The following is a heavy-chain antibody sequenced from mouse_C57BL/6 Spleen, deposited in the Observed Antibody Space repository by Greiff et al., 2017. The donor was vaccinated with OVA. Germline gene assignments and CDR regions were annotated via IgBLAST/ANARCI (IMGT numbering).Heavy chain of an antibody. J-gene: IGHJ1*03. CDR2: IYPGSGNT. Sequence: VQLQQSGAELVRPGASVKLSCKASGYTFTDYYINWVKQRPGQGLEWIARIYPGSGNTYYNEKFKGKATLTAEKSSSTAYMQLSSLTSEDSAVYFCARNWDQNWYFDVWGTGTTVTVSS. V-gene: IGHV1-76*01. CDR3: ARNWDQNWYFDV. CDR1: GYTFTDYY. D-gene: IGHD4-1*01.